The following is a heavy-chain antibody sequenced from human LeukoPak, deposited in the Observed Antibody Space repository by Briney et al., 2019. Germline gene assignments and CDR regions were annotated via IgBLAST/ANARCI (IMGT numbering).Heavy chain of an antibody. Sequence: SQTLSLTCAISGDSFSTNSATWTWLRQSPSRGLEWLGRTYYRSKWYNDYAVSMKSRITINPDTSKNQFSLQLNSVTPEDTPVYYCARLVGASWFDSWGQGTLVTVSS. CDR3: ARLVGASWFDS. D-gene: IGHD1-26*01. CDR1: GDSFSTNSAT. CDR2: TYYRSKWYN. V-gene: IGHV6-1*01. J-gene: IGHJ5*01.